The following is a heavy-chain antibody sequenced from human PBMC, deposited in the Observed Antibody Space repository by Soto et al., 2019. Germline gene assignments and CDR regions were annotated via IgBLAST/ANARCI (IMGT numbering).Heavy chain of an antibody. Sequence: QVQLVESGGGVVQPGRSLRLSCAASGFTFSDYGMHWVRQAPGKGLEWVAIISYDGSNQYYADSVKGRFTISRDNSKNTLYMQMNSLRPADTAGYYCAKALGELPPERDDHWGQGVLVTASP. CDR1: GFTFSDYG. CDR2: ISYDGSNQ. J-gene: IGHJ4*02. D-gene: IGHD3-16*01. V-gene: IGHV3-30*18. CDR3: AKALGELPPERDDH.